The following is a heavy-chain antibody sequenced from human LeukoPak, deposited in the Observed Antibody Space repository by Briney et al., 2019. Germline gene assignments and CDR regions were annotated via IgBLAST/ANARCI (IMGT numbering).Heavy chain of an antibody. V-gene: IGHV3-11*01. Sequence: GGSLRLSCAASGFTFNDFSDYYLSWIRKAPGKGLEWVSYISISVSTISHADSVKGRFAISRDNAKKSLSLQMDSLRAEDTAVYYCAAGYGSGSYSVWGQGTLVTVSS. CDR1: GFTFNDFSDYY. D-gene: IGHD3-10*01. CDR2: ISISVSTI. J-gene: IGHJ4*02. CDR3: AAGYGSGSYSV.